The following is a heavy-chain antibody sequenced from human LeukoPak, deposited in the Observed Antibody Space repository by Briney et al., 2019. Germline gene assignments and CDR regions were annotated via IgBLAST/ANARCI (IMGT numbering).Heavy chain of an antibody. Sequence: PSETLSLTCTVSGGSVSSGSYYWSWIRQPPGKGLEWIGYIYYSGSTNYNPSLKSRVTISVDTSKNQFSLKLSSVTAADTAVYYCARDWSGSYSTFDYWGQGTLVTVSS. J-gene: IGHJ4*02. CDR2: IYYSGST. V-gene: IGHV4-61*01. CDR3: ARDWSGSYSTFDY. CDR1: GGSVSSGSYY. D-gene: IGHD1-26*01.